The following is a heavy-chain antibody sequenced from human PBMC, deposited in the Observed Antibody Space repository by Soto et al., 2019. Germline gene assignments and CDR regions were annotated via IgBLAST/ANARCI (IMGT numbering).Heavy chain of an antibody. CDR2: ISFDGSNK. CDR1: GFTFSSYA. CDR3: ARRSGSYALDY. D-gene: IGHD1-26*01. Sequence: QVQLVESGGGVVQPGRSLRLSCAASGFTFSSYAMHWVRQAPGKGLEWVAVISFDGSNKYYADSVKGRFTISRDNSKNTLYLQVNSLRAEDTAVYYCARRSGSYALDYWGQGTLVPVSS. V-gene: IGHV3-30-3*01. J-gene: IGHJ4*02.